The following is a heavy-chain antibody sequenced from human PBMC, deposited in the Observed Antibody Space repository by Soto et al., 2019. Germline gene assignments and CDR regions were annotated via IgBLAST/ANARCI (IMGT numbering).Heavy chain of an antibody. CDR1: GFTFINHA. CDR2: ITGNGETT. CDR3: AKVDCGSSGCRLIDY. Sequence: QTGGSLRLSCAGSGFTFINHAMNWVRQAPGKGLEWVTGITGNGETTNYADSVKGRFTISRDNSKNTLYLQMNSLRAEDTAVYYCAKVDCGSSGCRLIDYWGQGTLVTVSS. V-gene: IGHV3-23*01. D-gene: IGHD2-2*01. J-gene: IGHJ4*02.